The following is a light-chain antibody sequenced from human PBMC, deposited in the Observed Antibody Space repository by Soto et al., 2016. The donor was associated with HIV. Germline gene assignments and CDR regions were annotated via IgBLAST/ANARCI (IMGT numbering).Light chain of an antibody. CDR2: AAS. Sequence: DIQMTQSPSSLSASIGDRVTITCRASQGIRNDLGWYQQKPGKAPKRLIYAASTLESGVPSRFRGSGSGTEFTLTITSLQPEDIATYYCQKYNGVITFGGGTKV. CDR3: QKYNGVIT. CDR1: QGIRND. J-gene: IGKJ4*01. V-gene: IGKV1-17*01.